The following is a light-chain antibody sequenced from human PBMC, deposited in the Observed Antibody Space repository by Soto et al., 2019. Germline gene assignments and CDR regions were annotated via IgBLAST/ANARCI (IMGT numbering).Light chain of an antibody. J-gene: IGLJ1*01. Sequence: QSALPQPASVSGSPGQSITVSCTGTRSDIGGYNYVSWYQPHPGKAPKLMVYEVTNRPSGVSDRFSGSKSGNTASLTISGLQADDEGYYYCSSYTSRSTLYVFGTGTKLTVL. V-gene: IGLV2-14*01. CDR1: RSDIGGYNY. CDR2: EVT. CDR3: SSYTSRSTLYV.